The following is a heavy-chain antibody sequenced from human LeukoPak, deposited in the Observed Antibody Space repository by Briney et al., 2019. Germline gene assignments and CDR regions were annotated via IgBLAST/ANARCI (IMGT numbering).Heavy chain of an antibody. Sequence: SETLSLTCTVSGGSISSYYWNWIRQPPGKGLGWIGYIYYSGSTNYNPSLKSRVTTSVDTSKNQFSLKLSSVTAADTAVYYCARERLGYYDRSGLDYWGQGTLVTVSS. CDR2: IYYSGST. D-gene: IGHD3-22*01. CDR3: ARERLGYYDRSGLDY. CDR1: GGSISSYY. J-gene: IGHJ4*02. V-gene: IGHV4-59*01.